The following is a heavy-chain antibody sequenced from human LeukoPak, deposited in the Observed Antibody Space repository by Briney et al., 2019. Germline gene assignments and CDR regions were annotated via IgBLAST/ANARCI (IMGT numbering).Heavy chain of an antibody. D-gene: IGHD6-19*01. CDR3: ARHGAAVADPLDY. CDR2: IYPGDSDT. J-gene: IGHJ4*02. Sequence: GESLKISCKGSGYSFTSYWIGWVCQMPGKGLEWMGIIYPGDSDTRYSPSFQGQVTISADESISTAYLQWSSLKASDTAMYYCARHGAAVADPLDYWGQGTLVTVSS. V-gene: IGHV5-51*01. CDR1: GYSFTSYW.